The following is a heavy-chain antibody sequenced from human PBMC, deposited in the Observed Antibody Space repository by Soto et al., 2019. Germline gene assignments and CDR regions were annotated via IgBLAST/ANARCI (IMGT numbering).Heavy chain of an antibody. V-gene: IGHV2-70*01. Sequence: SGPTLVNPTQTLTLTCTFSGFALNTTAMSVSWIRQPPGKALEWLALIDWDDDKYYSASLKTRLTISKDASRNQVVLTMTNLDPVDTAIYYCARIPCRSDWHEYFFDSCGQGSLVTVSS. CDR3: ARIPCRSDWHEYFFDS. J-gene: IGHJ4*02. D-gene: IGHD1-1*01. CDR1: GFALNTTAMS. CDR2: IDWDDDK.